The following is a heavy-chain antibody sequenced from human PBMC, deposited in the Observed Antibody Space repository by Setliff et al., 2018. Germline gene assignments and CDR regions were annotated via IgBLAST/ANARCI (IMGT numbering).Heavy chain of an antibody. CDR1: GASISSGNDF. V-gene: IGHV4-61*09. CDR3: ARSDDNFQYPDY. Sequence: SETLSLTCSVSGASISSGNDFWNWIRQPAGKGLEWIGNIYTNGGTDYSPSLRSRVTISLGTSKNQLSLQLTSVTAADTASYYCARSDDNFQYPDYWGQGTLVTVSS. CDR2: IYTNGGT. D-gene: IGHD1-1*01. J-gene: IGHJ4*01.